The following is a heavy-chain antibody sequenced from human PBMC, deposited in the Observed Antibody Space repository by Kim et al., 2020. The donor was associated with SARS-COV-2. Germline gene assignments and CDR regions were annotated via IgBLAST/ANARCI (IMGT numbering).Heavy chain of an antibody. J-gene: IGHJ5*02. CDR3: ASSLKGSYYGSLSYNWFDP. V-gene: IGHV1-69*13. CDR1: GGTFSSYA. CDR2: IIPIFGTA. D-gene: IGHD3-10*01. Sequence: SVKVSCKASGGTFSSYAISWVRQAPGQGLEWMGGIIPIFGTANYAQKFQGRVTITADESTSTAYMELSSLRSEDTAVYYCASSLKGSYYGSLSYNWFDPWGRGTLVTVSS.